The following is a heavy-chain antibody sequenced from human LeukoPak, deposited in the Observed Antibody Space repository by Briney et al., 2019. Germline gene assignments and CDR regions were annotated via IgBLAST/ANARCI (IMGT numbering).Heavy chain of an antibody. J-gene: IGHJ4*02. CDR1: GDSIRSNNYY. V-gene: IGHV4-39*01. D-gene: IGHD3-3*01. CDR2: IYDTGST. Sequence: PSQTLSLTCTVSGDSIRSNNYYWGWIRQPPGKGLEWIGSIYDTGSTFYNPSLKSRVIISVDTSKNQFSLKLSSVTAADTAVYYCQSRFLEWLLDYWGQGTLVTVSS. CDR3: QSRFLEWLLDY.